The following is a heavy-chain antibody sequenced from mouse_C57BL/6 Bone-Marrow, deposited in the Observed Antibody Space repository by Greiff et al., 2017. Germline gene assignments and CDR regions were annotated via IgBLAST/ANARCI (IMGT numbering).Heavy chain of an antibody. Sequence: VKLQQPGAELVMPGASVKLSCKASGYTFTSYWMHWVKQRPGQGLEWIGEIDPSDSYTNYNQKFKGKSTLTVDKSSSTAYMQLSSLTSEDSAVYYCARTYYGSDYWGQGTTLTVSS. CDR2: IDPSDSYT. CDR1: GYTFTSYW. J-gene: IGHJ2*01. V-gene: IGHV1-69*01. D-gene: IGHD2-2*01. CDR3: ARTYYGSDY.